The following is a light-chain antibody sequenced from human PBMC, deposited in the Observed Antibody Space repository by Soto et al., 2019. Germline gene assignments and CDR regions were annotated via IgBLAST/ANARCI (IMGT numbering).Light chain of an antibody. CDR3: QHSYNMPIV. V-gene: IGKV1-39*01. CDR2: AAS. J-gene: IGKJ5*01. Sequence: IEVTQSPSSLSASVGDRVTITFRASQDIRSDLSWYQQKPGRAPRLLIYAASTLQSGVPSRFTGSGSGTEFTLTITGLQPEDFATYYCQHSYNMPIVFGQGTRLEIK. CDR1: QDIRSD.